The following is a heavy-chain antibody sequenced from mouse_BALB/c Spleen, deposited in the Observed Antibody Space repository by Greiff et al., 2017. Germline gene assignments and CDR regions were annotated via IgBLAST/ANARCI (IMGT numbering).Heavy chain of an antibody. CDR1: GDSITSGY. Sequence: EVQLVESGPSLVKPSQTLSLTCSVTGDSITSGYWNWIRKFPGNKLEYMGYISYSGSTYYNPSLKSRISITRDTSKNQYYLQLNSVTTEDTATYYCARSLHYYGSPYAMDYWGQGTSVTVSS. D-gene: IGHD1-1*01. CDR3: ARSLHYYGSPYAMDY. V-gene: IGHV3-8*02. J-gene: IGHJ4*01. CDR2: ISYSGST.